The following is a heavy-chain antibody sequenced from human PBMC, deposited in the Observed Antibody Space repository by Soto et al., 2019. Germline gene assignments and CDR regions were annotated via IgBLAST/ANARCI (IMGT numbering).Heavy chain of an antibody. CDR3: ARYLARVVVVAAEFDP. D-gene: IGHD2-15*01. J-gene: IGHJ5*02. V-gene: IGHV4-31*03. CDR2: IYYSGST. Sequence: PSETLSLTCTVSGGSISSGGYYWSWIRQHPGKGLEWIGYIYYSGSTYYNPSLKSRVTISVDTSKNQFSLKLSSVTAADTAVYYCARYLARVVVVAAEFDPWGQGTLVTVAS. CDR1: GGSISSGGYY.